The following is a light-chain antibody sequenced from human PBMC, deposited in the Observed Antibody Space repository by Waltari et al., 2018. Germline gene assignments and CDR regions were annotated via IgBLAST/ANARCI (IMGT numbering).Light chain of an antibody. Sequence: EIVLTQSPGTLSLSPGERATLSCRASQSVSGSTLAWYQQKPGQAPRLLIYGASSRATGGPGRFGGSGSGTDFTLTVSRLEPEDFAVYYCQQYGNSPPYTFGQGTKLEIK. CDR1: QSVSGST. CDR3: QQYGNSPPYT. V-gene: IGKV3-20*01. J-gene: IGKJ2*01. CDR2: GAS.